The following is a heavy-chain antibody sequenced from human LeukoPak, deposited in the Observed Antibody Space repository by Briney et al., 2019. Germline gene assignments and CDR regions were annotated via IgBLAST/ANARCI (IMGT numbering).Heavy chain of an antibody. D-gene: IGHD1-26*01. J-gene: IGHJ3*02. Sequence: GGSLRLSCAASGFTFSSYSMNWVRQAPGKGLEWVSIIYSGGSTFYADSVKGRFTISRDNSKNTLYLQMNSLRAEDTAVYYCARGGNYLSAFDIWGQGTMVTVSS. V-gene: IGHV3-53*01. CDR3: ARGGNYLSAFDI. CDR1: GFTFSSYS. CDR2: IYSGGST.